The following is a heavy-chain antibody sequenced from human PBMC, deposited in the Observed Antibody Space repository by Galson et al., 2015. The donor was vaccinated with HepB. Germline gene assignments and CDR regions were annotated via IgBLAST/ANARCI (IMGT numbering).Heavy chain of an antibody. CDR2: IKQDGSEK. CDR1: GFTFSSYW. Sequence: SLRLSCAASGFTFSSYWMSWVRQAPGKGLEWVANIKQDGSEKYYVDSVKGRFTISRDNAKNSLYLQMNSLRAEDTAVYYCARDYRGGYSYGFDYWGQGTLVPVSS. J-gene: IGHJ4*02. V-gene: IGHV3-7*01. CDR3: ARDYRGGYSYGFDY. D-gene: IGHD5-18*01.